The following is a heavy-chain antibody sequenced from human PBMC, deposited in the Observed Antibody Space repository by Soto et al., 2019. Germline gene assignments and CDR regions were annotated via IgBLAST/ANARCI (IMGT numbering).Heavy chain of an antibody. Sequence: EVQLVESGGGLVQPGGSLRLSCAASGFTFSDHYMEWVRQAPGKGLEWVGRIKHKADGYTTEYAASVKGRFTISRDDSKNSLYLQMNSLKTVDTAVYYCASLWDRWFDAWGQGTLVTVSS. V-gene: IGHV3-72*01. CDR1: GFTFSDHY. CDR2: IKHKADGYTT. D-gene: IGHD1-26*01. CDR3: ASLWDRWFDA. J-gene: IGHJ5*02.